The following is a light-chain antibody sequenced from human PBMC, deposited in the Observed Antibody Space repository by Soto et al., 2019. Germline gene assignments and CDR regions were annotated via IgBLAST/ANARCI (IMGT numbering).Light chain of an antibody. J-gene: IGKJ2*01. CDR1: QSVSSY. V-gene: IGKV3D-15*01. CDR3: QQYKNWPPMYT. CDR2: GVS. Sequence: EIVVTQSPVTLSVSPGERATLSCRASQSVSSYLAWYQQKPGQAPRLLIYGVSTRATGIPARFSGSGSGTDFTLTISSLQSEDFAVYYCQQYKNWPPMYTFGQGTKLEIK.